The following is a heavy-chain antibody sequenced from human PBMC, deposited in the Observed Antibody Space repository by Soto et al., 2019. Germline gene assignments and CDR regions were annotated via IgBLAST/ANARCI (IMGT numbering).Heavy chain of an antibody. V-gene: IGHV4-61*01. D-gene: IGHD6-13*01. J-gene: IGHJ4*02. CDR3: ARGRRGSSPTQYYFDY. Sequence: QVQLQESGPGLVKPSETLSLTCTVSGGSVSSGSYYWSWIRQPPGKGLEWIGYIYYSGSTNYNPPLQSRGPISVDTSKNQFSLKLSSVTSADTAVYYCARGRRGSSPTQYYFDYWGQGTLVTVSS. CDR1: GGSVSSGSYY. CDR2: IYYSGST.